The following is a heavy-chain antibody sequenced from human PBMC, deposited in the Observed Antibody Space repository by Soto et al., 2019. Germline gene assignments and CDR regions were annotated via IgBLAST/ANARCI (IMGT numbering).Heavy chain of an antibody. D-gene: IGHD3-16*02. V-gene: IGHV1-18*04. CDR2: ISPHNGNT. CDR1: GYTFSSYV. J-gene: IGHJ4*02. CDR3: AREGGVWGSFRYFDY. Sequence: QVQLVQSGVEVQKPGASVKVSCKASGYTFSSYVINWLRQAPGQGLEWMGWISPHNGNTNYGQTLQGRVTMTTDTSTRIVDMELRSLRSDDTAVYYCAREGGVWGSFRYFDYWGQGTLVTVSP.